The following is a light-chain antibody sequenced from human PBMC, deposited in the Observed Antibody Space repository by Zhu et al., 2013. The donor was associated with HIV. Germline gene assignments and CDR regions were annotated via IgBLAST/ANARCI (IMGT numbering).Light chain of an antibody. Sequence: SSELTQDPAVSVALGQTVRITCQGDSLRSFSASWYQQKPGQAPLLVIYGKNNRPSGIPDRFSGSSSGNTASLTITGAQAEDEADYFCATWDESLRGWVFGGGTKLTVL. CDR1: SLRSFS. CDR2: GKN. CDR3: ATWDESLRGWV. J-gene: IGLJ3*02. V-gene: IGLV3-19*01.